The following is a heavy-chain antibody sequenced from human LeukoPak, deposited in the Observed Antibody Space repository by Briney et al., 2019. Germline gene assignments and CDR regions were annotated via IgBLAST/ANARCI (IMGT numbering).Heavy chain of an antibody. D-gene: IGHD3-22*01. Sequence: GGSLRLSCAASGFTVTSNYMSWVRRAPGKGLEWVSVMYSDGSTYYADSVKGRFTISRDNSKNTLYLQMNSLRAEDTAVYYCARYYYDSNGYPYYFDYWGQGTLVTISS. V-gene: IGHV3-53*01. J-gene: IGHJ4*02. CDR3: ARYYYDSNGYPYYFDY. CDR2: MYSDGST. CDR1: GFTVTSNY.